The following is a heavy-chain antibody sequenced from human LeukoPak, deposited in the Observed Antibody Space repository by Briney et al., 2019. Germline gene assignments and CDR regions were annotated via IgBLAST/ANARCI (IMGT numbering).Heavy chain of an antibody. CDR1: GGSISSSSYY. J-gene: IGHJ4*02. CDR3: ARPRLGVASTQPFDY. V-gene: IGHV4-39*01. D-gene: IGHD6-19*01. CDR2: IDYSGST. Sequence: SETLSLTCTVSGGSISSSSYYWGWIRQPPGKGLEWIGYIDYSGSTYYNPSLKSRVTISVDTSKNQFSLKLSSVTAADTAVYYCARPRLGVASTQPFDYWGQGTLVTVSS.